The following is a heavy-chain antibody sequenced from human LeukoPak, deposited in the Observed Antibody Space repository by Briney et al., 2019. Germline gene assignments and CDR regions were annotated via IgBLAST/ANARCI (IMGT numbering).Heavy chain of an antibody. Sequence: SETLSLTCTVSGGSISSSSYYWGWIRQPPGKGLEWIGSIYYSGSTYYSPSLKSRVTMSADTSKNQFSLELRSVTAADTAVYYCARVLDYYGSGTRDFDYWGQGTLVTVSS. D-gene: IGHD3-10*01. CDR3: ARVLDYYGSGTRDFDY. CDR1: GGSISSSSYY. V-gene: IGHV4-39*07. CDR2: IYYSGST. J-gene: IGHJ4*02.